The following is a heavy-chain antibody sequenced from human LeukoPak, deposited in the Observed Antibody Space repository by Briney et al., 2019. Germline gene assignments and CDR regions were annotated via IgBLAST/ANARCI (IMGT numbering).Heavy chain of an antibody. Sequence: GGSLRLSCEGSGFIITNSAINWVRQAPGKGLEWVSSISSSSTYMYYADSVKGRFTISRDNAKNSLYLQMNSLRAEDTAVYYCGHCTATSCYAGGYWGQGTLVAVSS. CDR2: ISSSSTYM. J-gene: IGHJ4*02. CDR1: GFIITNSA. D-gene: IGHD2-2*01. V-gene: IGHV3-21*06. CDR3: GHCTATSCYAGGY.